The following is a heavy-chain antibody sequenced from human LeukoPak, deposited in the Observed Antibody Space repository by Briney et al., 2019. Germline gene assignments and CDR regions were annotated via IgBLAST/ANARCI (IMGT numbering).Heavy chain of an antibody. CDR1: GFTFSTSG. Sequence: GGSLRLSCAASGFTFSTSGMSWVRRAPGKGLEWVSSIGGISAATYYADSVKGRFTISRDNSKNTLYLQMNSLRAEDTAVYYCAKGTSNLDYWGQGTLVTVSS. V-gene: IGHV3-23*01. CDR2: IGGISAAT. J-gene: IGHJ4*02. CDR3: AKGTSNLDY. D-gene: IGHD1-14*01.